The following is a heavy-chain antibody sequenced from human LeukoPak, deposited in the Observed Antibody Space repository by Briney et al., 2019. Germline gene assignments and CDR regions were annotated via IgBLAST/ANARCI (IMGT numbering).Heavy chain of an antibody. CDR2: IWYDASDR. CDR1: GFTFSSFG. V-gene: IGHV3-33*01. Sequence: GRCLTLSCAASGFTFSSFGMHWVRLAPGKGLAWVAVIWYDASDRYYADSVKGRFTISRDNSKNTLFLQMNSLRDDDTAVYYCVRGVGVSRFNYFDPWGQGTLVTVSS. CDR3: VRGVGVSRFNYFDP. J-gene: IGHJ5*02. D-gene: IGHD5-24*01.